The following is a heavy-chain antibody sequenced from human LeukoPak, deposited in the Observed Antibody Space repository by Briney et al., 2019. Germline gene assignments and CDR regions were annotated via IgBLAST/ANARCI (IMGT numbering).Heavy chain of an antibody. V-gene: IGHV3-48*03. CDR2: ISSSGSTM. D-gene: IGHD6-19*01. CDR1: GFTFSSYE. J-gene: IGHJ4*02. Sequence: GGSLRLSCAAPGFTFSSYEMNWVRQAPGKGLEWVSYISSSGSTMHYAGSVKGRFTISRDNAKNSLYLQMNSLRADDTAVYYCARHLAQWPDYWGQGTLVTGSS. CDR3: ARHLAQWPDY.